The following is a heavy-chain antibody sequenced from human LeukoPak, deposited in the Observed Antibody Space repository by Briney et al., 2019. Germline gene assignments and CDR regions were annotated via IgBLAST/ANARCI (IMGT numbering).Heavy chain of an antibody. Sequence: GGSLRLSCAASGFTFSNYALHWVRQAPGKGLEWVAVISYDGSNKYYADSVKGRFTISRDNSENTLYLQTNSLRAEDTAVYYCVLTVVNAFDIWGQGTLVTVST. CDR1: GFTFSNYA. J-gene: IGHJ3*02. D-gene: IGHD2-21*02. V-gene: IGHV3-30-3*01. CDR2: ISYDGSNK. CDR3: VLTVVNAFDI.